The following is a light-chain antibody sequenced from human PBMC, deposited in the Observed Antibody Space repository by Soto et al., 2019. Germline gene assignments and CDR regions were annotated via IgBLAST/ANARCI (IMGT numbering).Light chain of an antibody. CDR1: SSDVGGYNH. J-gene: IGLJ3*02. CDR2: EVN. V-gene: IGLV2-14*01. Sequence: QSALTQPASVSGSPGQSITISCTGTSSDVGGYNHVSWYQHHPGKAPKVIIFEVNNRPSGISNRFSGYKSGNTASLTIAGLQDEDEADYYCASYTTASTLWVFGGGTKLTVL. CDR3: ASYTTASTLWV.